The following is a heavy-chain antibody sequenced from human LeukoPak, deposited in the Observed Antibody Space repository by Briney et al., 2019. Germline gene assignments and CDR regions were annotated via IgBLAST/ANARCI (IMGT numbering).Heavy chain of an antibody. CDR1: GYTFTGYY. CDR2: INPNSGGT. V-gene: IGHV1-2*02. CDR3: ARERIAAAGTFYYYGMDV. J-gene: IGHJ6*02. D-gene: IGHD6-13*01. Sequence: ASVKVSCKASGYTFTGYYMYWVRQAPGQGLEWMGWINPNSGGTNYAQTVQGRVTMTRHTSIRTAYMELSSLRSDDTAVYYCARERIAAAGTFYYYGMDVWGQGTTVTVSS.